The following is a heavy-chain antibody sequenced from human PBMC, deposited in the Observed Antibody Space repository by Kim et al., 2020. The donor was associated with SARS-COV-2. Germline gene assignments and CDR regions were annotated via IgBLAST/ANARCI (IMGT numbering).Heavy chain of an antibody. J-gene: IGHJ4*02. CDR3: ARSQQLGLFDY. Sequence: IHTADCGKGRFTVSRDDAQSSLYLQMNSLRAEDTAVYYCARSQQLGLFDYWGQGTLVTVSS. CDR2: I. D-gene: IGHD6-13*01. V-gene: IGHV3-48*04.